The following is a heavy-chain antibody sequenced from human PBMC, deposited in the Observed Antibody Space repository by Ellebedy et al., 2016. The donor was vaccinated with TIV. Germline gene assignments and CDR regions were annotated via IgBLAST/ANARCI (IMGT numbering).Heavy chain of an antibody. CDR2: INPNSGGT. CDR1: GYTFTGYY. D-gene: IGHD3-3*01. J-gene: IGHJ4*02. V-gene: IGHV1-2*02. CDR3: ARGSFYDWRVAGY. Sequence: ASVKVSCTASGYTFTGYYMHWVRQAPGQGLEWMGWINPNSGGTNYAQKFQGRVTMTRDTSISTAYMELSRLRSDDTAVYYCARGSFYDWRVAGYWGQGTLVTVSS.